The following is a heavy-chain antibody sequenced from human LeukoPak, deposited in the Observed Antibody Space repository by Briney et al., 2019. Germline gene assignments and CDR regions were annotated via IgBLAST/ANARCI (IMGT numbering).Heavy chain of an antibody. Sequence: SVKVSCKASVGTFSSYAISWVRQAPGQGLEWMGRIIPILGIANYAQKFQGRVTIAADKSTSTAYMELSSLRSEDTAVYYCARDQYYGSGSPTWGQGTLVTVSS. CDR1: VGTFSSYA. D-gene: IGHD3-10*01. J-gene: IGHJ5*02. CDR2: IIPILGIA. CDR3: ARDQYYGSGSPT. V-gene: IGHV1-69*04.